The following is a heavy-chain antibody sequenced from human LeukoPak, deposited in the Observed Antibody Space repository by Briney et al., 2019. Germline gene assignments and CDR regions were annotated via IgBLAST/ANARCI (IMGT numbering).Heavy chain of an antibody. CDR2: IYNGVNT. CDR3: ARSRAFNSGAFDP. V-gene: IGHV4-61*01. D-gene: IGHD1-26*01. J-gene: IGHJ5*02. Sequence: RSSETLSLTCTVSGASVSSASYWSWIRQPPGKGVEWIAHIYNGVNTNYNPSLKSRVTISVDTSKNQFSLRLNSVTAADTAVYYGARSRAFNSGAFDPWGQGSLVTVSS. CDR1: GASVSSASY.